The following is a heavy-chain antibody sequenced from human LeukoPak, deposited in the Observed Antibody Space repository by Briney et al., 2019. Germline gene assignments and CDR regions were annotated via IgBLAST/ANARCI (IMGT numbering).Heavy chain of an antibody. CDR1: RFTFSSYA. D-gene: IGHD2-2*01. Sequence: NPGGSLRLSCAASRFTFSSYAMSWVRQAPGKGLEWVSYISSSSSYTNYADSVKGRFTISRDNAKNSLYLQMNSLRAEDTAVYYCARDLRGLYCSSTSCYPNYGMDVWGKGTTVTVSS. V-gene: IGHV3-21*05. CDR3: ARDLRGLYCSSTSCYPNYGMDV. J-gene: IGHJ6*04. CDR2: ISSSSSYT.